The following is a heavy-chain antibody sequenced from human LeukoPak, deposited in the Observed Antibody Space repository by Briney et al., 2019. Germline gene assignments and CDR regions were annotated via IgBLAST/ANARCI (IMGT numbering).Heavy chain of an antibody. CDR1: GGSVSSSSYY. CDR3: ARHVAYCSGGSCPSTWYFDL. D-gene: IGHD2-15*01. Sequence: SETLSLTCTVSGGSVSSSSYYWGWIRQPPGKGLEWIGSIYYSGSTYYNPSLKSRVTISVDTSKNQFSLKLSSVTAADTAVYYCARHVAYCSGGSCPSTWYFDLWGRGTLVTVSS. J-gene: IGHJ2*01. CDR2: IYYSGST. V-gene: IGHV4-39*01.